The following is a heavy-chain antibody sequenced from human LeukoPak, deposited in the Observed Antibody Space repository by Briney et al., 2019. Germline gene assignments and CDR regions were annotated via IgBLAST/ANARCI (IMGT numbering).Heavy chain of an antibody. Sequence: SETLSLTCTISGGSISSYYWSWIRQPPGKGLEWIGDIYDSGSTNYNPSLKSRMTISVDTSKTQFSLNLSSVTTADTAVYYCARGRTAAGGIKRSLDCWGQGTLVTVSS. J-gene: IGHJ4*02. V-gene: IGHV4-59*01. D-gene: IGHD6-13*01. CDR3: ARGRTAAGGIKRSLDC. CDR1: GGSISSYY. CDR2: IYDSGST.